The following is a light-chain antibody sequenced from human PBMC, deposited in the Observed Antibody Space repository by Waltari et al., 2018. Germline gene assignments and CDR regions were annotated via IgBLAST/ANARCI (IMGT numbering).Light chain of an antibody. J-gene: IGLJ3*02. V-gene: IGLV4-69*01. CDR3: QTGCHGSWV. Sequence: QLVLTQSPSASASLGASVTLTCTLRSGYSSNTYAWNQQQPEKGPRYSMKINIDGSHNRGDEIPDRFSGSSSGAERYLTISSVQPEDEADYYCQTGCHGSWVFGGGTTLTVL. CDR2: INIDGSH. CDR1: SGYSSNT.